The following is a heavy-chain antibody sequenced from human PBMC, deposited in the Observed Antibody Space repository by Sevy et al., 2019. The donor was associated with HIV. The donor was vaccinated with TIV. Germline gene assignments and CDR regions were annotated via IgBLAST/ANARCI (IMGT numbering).Heavy chain of an antibody. D-gene: IGHD3-10*01. V-gene: IGHV1-24*01. CDR1: GYTLTELS. CDR3: AERISMVRGVILDEY. CDR2: FDPEDGEI. Sequence: ASVKVSCKVSGYTLTELSMHWVRQAPGKGLEWMGGFDPEDGEIIYAQNFQGRVTMTEDTSTDTDYMELSSLRSEDTAVYYCAERISMVRGVILDEYWGQGTLVTVSS. J-gene: IGHJ4*02.